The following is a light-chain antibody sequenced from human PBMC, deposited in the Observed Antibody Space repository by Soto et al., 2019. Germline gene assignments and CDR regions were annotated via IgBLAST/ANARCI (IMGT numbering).Light chain of an antibody. Sequence: QSVLTQPASVSGSPGQSITISCTGTSNDVGGHNYVSWYQQYPGKAPKLMIYDVSNRPSGVSNRFSGSKSGNTASLTISGLQAEDEADYYCSSYTSSSYTSSSTPYVFGTGTKLTVL. J-gene: IGLJ1*01. CDR3: SSYTSSSYTSSSTPYV. CDR2: DVS. CDR1: SNDVGGHNY. V-gene: IGLV2-14*01.